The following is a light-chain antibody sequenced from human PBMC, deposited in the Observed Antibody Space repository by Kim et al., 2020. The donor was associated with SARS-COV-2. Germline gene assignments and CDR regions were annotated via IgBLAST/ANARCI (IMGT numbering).Light chain of an antibody. V-gene: IGLV2-8*01. Sequence: GQSVTIACTGTSSDVGGYKYVSWYQQHPGKAPKRMIYEVSKRPSGVPDRFSGSESGNTASLTVSGLQADDEADYYCSSYAGSDNVVFGGGTKVTVL. CDR1: SSDVGGYKY. CDR2: EVS. CDR3: SSYAGSDNVV. J-gene: IGLJ2*01.